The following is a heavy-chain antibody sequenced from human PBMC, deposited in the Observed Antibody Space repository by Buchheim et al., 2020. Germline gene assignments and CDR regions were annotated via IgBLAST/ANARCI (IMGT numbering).Heavy chain of an antibody. D-gene: IGHD6-6*01. CDR3: ARDPPSSIAALNRGMDV. V-gene: IGHV3-74*01. CDR1: GFTFSSYW. Sequence: EGQLVESGGGLVQPGGSLRLSCAASGFTFSSYWMHWVRQAPGKGLVWVSRINSDGSSTSYADSVKGRFTIPRDNAKNTLYLQMNSLRAEDTAVYYCARDPPSSIAALNRGMDVWGQGTT. J-gene: IGHJ6*02. CDR2: INSDGSST.